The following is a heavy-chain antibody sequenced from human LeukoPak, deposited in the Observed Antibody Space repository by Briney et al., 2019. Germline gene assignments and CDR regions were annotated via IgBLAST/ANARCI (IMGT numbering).Heavy chain of an antibody. CDR1: GGSISSRGFF. CDR3: ARPSCSDTICPTLPYNHFDP. Sequence: SETLPLTCTVSGGSISSRGFFWGWIRQPPGKGPEWIGSVYYSGATYYNSSLKSRVTISVDTSKNHFSLKLSSVTAADTAVYYCARPSCSDTICPTLPYNHFDPWGQGTLVTVSS. CDR2: VYYSGAT. J-gene: IGHJ5*02. D-gene: IGHD2-15*01. V-gene: IGHV4-39*01.